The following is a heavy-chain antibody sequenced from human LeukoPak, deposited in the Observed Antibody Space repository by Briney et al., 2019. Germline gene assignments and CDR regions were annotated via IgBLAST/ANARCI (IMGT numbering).Heavy chain of an antibody. J-gene: IGHJ4*02. Sequence: GASVKVSCKASGYTFTGYYMHWVRQAPGQGLEWMGWINPNSGGTNYAQKFQGRVTMTRDTSISTAYMELSRLRSDDTAVYYCATGKRFLEWFPPRTKGYWGQGTLVTVSS. CDR1: GYTFTGYY. CDR3: ATGKRFLEWFPPRTKGY. V-gene: IGHV1-2*02. D-gene: IGHD3-3*01. CDR2: INPNSGGT.